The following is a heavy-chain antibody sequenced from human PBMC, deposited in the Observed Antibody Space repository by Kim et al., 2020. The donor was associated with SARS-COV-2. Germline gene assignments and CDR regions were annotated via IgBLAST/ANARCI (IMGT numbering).Heavy chain of an antibody. CDR2: INHSGST. D-gene: IGHD5-12*01. J-gene: IGHJ4*02. CDR1: GGSFSGYY. CDR3: ARGLKGTIIIVATTMYYFDY. Sequence: SETLSLTCAVYGGSFSGYYWSWIRQPPGKGLEWIGEINHSGSTNYNPSLKSRVTISVDTSKNQFSLKLSSVTAADTAVYYCARGLKGTIIIVATTMYYFDYWGQATLVTDSS. V-gene: IGHV4-34*01.